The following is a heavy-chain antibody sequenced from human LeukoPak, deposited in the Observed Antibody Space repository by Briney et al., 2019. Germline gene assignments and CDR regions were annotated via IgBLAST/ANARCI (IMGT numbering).Heavy chain of an antibody. Sequence: GGSLRLSCAASGFTFSSYAIHWVRQAPGKGLEWVAVISYDGSNKYYADSVKGRFTISRDNSKNTLYLQMNSLRAEDTAVYYCARDAYTGYTAMAKYNWFDPWGQGTLVTVSS. J-gene: IGHJ5*02. CDR2: ISYDGSNK. CDR1: GFTFSSYA. CDR3: ARDAYTGYTAMAKYNWFDP. D-gene: IGHD5-18*01. V-gene: IGHV3-30-3*01.